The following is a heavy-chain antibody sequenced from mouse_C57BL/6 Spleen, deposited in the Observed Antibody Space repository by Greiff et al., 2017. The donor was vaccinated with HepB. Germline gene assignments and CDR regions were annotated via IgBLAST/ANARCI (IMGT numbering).Heavy chain of an antibody. J-gene: IGHJ4*01. V-gene: IGHV2-6*03. D-gene: IGHD1-1*01. CDR1: GFSLTSYG. Sequence: VQVVESGPGLVAPSQSLSITCTVSGFSLTSYGVHWVRQPPGKGLEWLVVIWSDGSTTYNSALKSRLSISKDNSKSQVFLKMNSLQTDDTAMYYCATHLYYYGSSYYAMDYWGQGTSVTVSS. CDR3: ATHLYYYGSSYYAMDY. CDR2: IWSDGST.